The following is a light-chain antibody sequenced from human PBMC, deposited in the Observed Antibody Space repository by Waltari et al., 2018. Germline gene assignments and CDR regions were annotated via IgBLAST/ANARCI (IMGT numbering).Light chain of an antibody. V-gene: IGLV2-14*01. CDR2: EVS. CDR1: TSDVGGYNY. Sequence: QSALTHPPPVSWSPGQSLTISCPAPTSDVGGYNYVPWYQPHPGKAPKLIIYEVSNRPSGVANRFSGSKSGNTASLTISGLQAEDEADYYCSSYTSSSTWVFGGGTKLTVL. CDR3: SSYTSSSTWV. J-gene: IGLJ3*02.